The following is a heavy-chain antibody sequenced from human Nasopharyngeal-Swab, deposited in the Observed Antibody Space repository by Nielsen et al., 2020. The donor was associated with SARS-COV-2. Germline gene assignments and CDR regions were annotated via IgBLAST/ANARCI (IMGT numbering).Heavy chain of an antibody. J-gene: IGHJ3*01. CDR3: ATSLTAGAFDF. D-gene: IGHD7-27*01. CDR1: GFPFSNAW. V-gene: IGHV3-15*01. Sequence: GGSLRLSCVVSGFPFSNAWMTWVRQAPGKGLECVGLLKSRGDGGTIHYTAPVKGRVTISGDDSKNTLFLQMNNLKSEDTAVYYCATSLTAGAFDFWGQGTMVTVSS. CDR2: LKSRGDGGTI.